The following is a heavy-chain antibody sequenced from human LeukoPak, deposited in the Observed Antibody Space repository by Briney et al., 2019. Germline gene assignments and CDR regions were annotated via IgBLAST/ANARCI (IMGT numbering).Heavy chain of an antibody. Sequence: GGSLRLSCAASGFTVSSNYMSWVRQAPGKGLEWVSAISGSGGSTYYADSVKGRFTISRDNSKNTLYLQMNSLRAEDTAVYYCAKWDTAMAHFDYWGQGTLVTVSS. D-gene: IGHD5-18*01. V-gene: IGHV3-23*01. J-gene: IGHJ4*02. CDR2: ISGSGGST. CDR3: AKWDTAMAHFDY. CDR1: GFTVSSNY.